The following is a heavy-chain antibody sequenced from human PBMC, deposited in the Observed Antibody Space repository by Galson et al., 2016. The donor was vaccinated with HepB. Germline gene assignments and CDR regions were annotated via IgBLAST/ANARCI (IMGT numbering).Heavy chain of an antibody. V-gene: IGHV3-30*18. CDR3: AKDGGYTYALGY. CDR2: DSMDGRGK. J-gene: IGHJ4*02. Sequence: SLRLSCAASGFTFSNYGMHWVRQAPGKGLEWVAADSMDGRGKFYADSVKGRFTISRDNSNSMLFLQMSSLRADDTAVYYCAKDGGYTYALGYWGRGTLVTVSS. CDR1: GFTFSNYG. D-gene: IGHD5-18*01.